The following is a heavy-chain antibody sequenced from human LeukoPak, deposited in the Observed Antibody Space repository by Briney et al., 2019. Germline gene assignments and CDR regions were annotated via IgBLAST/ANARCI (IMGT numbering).Heavy chain of an antibody. Sequence: SQTLSLTCAISGDSVSSNSAAWNWIRQSPSRGIEWLGRTYYRSKWYNDYAVSVKSRITINPDTSKNQFSLQLNSVTPEDTAVYYCARDSRYYGSGSYNWFDPWGQGTLVTVSS. J-gene: IGHJ5*02. CDR3: ARDSRYYGSGSYNWFDP. D-gene: IGHD3-10*01. CDR2: TYYRSKWYN. V-gene: IGHV6-1*01. CDR1: GDSVSSNSAA.